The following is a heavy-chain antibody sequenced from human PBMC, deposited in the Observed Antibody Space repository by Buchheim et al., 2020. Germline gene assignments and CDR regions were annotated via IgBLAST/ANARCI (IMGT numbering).Heavy chain of an antibody. Sequence: QVQLVQSGAEMQKPGASVRVSCQASGYTFTSHDINWIRQATGQGPEWLGWMNVNTGRTGYAHNFQGRIIMTRTTSIDTAYMELSSLRSDDTAVYYCARAHWQWLRNFDYWGQGT. D-gene: IGHD5-12*01. J-gene: IGHJ4*02. CDR2: MNVNTGRT. CDR3: ARAHWQWLRNFDY. V-gene: IGHV1-8*01. CDR1: GYTFTSHD.